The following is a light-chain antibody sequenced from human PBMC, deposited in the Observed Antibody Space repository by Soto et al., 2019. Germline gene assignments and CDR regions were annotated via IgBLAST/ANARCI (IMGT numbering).Light chain of an antibody. CDR2: GAS. Sequence: PGARAPLSCRASQSVSSSYLAWYQQKPGQAPRLLIYGASSRATGIPDRFSGSGSGTDFTLTISRLEPEDFAVYYCQQYGSSRFGQGTRLEIK. J-gene: IGKJ5*01. CDR3: QQYGSSR. CDR1: QSVSSSY. V-gene: IGKV3-20*01.